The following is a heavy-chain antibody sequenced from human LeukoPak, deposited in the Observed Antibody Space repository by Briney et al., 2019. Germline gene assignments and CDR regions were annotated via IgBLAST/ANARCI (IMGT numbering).Heavy chain of an antibody. D-gene: IGHD6-19*01. CDR2: INHSGST. Sequence: SETLSLTCAVYGGSFNGYYWSWIRQPPGKGLEWIGEINHSGSTNYNPSLKSRVTISVDTSKNQFSLKLSSVTAADTAVYYCARDRYSSGWFGAFDIWGQGTMVTVSS. J-gene: IGHJ3*02. V-gene: IGHV4-34*01. CDR3: ARDRYSSGWFGAFDI. CDR1: GGSFNGYY.